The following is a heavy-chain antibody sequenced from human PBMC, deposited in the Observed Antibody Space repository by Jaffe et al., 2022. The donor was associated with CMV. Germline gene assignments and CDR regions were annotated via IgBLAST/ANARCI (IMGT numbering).Heavy chain of an antibody. Sequence: EVQLVESGGGLVQPGGSLRLSCAASGFTFSSYSMNWVRQAPGKGLEWVSYISSSSSTIYYADSVKGRFTISRDNAKNSLYLQMNSLRDEDTAVYYCARDGHYYGSGSYYLPDYYFYGMDVWGQGTTVTVSS. CDR1: GFTFSSYS. CDR3: ARDGHYYGSGSYYLPDYYFYGMDV. J-gene: IGHJ6*02. D-gene: IGHD3-10*01. V-gene: IGHV3-48*02. CDR2: ISSSSSTI.